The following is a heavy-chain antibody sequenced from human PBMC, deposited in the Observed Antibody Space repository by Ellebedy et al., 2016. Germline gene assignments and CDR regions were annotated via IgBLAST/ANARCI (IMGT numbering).Heavy chain of an antibody. Sequence: GGSLRLSCAASGFTFSNFWMHWVRQAPGKGLVWVSRINEEGSDAMYADSVKGRFTISKDNAKNTVYLQMNSLRAEDTAVYYCARDPILYYYGMDVWGQGTTVTVSS. CDR1: GFTFSNFW. J-gene: IGHJ6*02. CDR3: ARDPILYYYGMDV. CDR2: INEEGSDA. V-gene: IGHV3-74*03.